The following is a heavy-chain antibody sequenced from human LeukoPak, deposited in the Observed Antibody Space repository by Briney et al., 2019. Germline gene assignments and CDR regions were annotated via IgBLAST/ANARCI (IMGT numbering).Heavy chain of an antibody. CDR2: IYTDGST. CDR3: GRSGGEQWLGNWFDP. CDR1: GGSISSGSYY. J-gene: IGHJ5*02. Sequence: SGTLSLTCTVSGGSISSGSYYWSWIRQPAGKGLEWIGRIYTDGSTNYNPSLKSRVTMSVDTSKNQFSLQLNSVTPEDTAVYYCGRSGGEQWLGNWFDPWGQGTLVTVSS. V-gene: IGHV4-61*02. D-gene: IGHD6-19*01.